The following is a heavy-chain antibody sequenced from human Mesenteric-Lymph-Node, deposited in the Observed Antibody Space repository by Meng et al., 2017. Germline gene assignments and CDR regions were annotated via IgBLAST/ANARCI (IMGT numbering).Heavy chain of an antibody. CDR1: GYTFTSYG. Sequence: ASVKVSCKASGYTFTSYGISWVRQAPGQGLEWMGWISAYNGNTNYAQKLQGRVTMTTDTSTSTAYMELRSLRSDDTAVYYCARDFVVVTAIPSSYYYYGMDVWGQGTTVTVSS. CDR2: ISAYNGNT. D-gene: IGHD2-21*02. V-gene: IGHV1-18*01. J-gene: IGHJ6*02. CDR3: ARDFVVVTAIPSSYYYYGMDV.